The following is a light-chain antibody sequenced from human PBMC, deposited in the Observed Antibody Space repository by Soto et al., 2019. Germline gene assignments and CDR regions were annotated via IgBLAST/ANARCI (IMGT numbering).Light chain of an antibody. CDR3: QEYIQWPPGM. CDR2: DTS. J-gene: IGKJ1*01. V-gene: IGKV3-15*01. Sequence: DIVVTQSPATLSASPGERVTLSCRASQFVSSRLAWYQRRPVQVPRLLIYDTSTRAPGISARFSGSGSGTEFTLTISSLQSEDFAVYYCQEYIQWPPGMFGPGTTVDIK. CDR1: QFVSSR.